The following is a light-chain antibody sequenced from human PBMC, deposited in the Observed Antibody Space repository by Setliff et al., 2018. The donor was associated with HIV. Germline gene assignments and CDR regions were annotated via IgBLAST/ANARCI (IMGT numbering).Light chain of an antibody. CDR3: CSYAGSYTYV. CDR1: SSDVDAYDY. CDR2: DVS. Sequence: QSALTQPRSMSGSPGQSVTISCTGTSSDVDAYDYVSWYQHHPGKAPKLLIYDVSERPSGVPDRFSGSKSGNTASLTISGLQAEDEADYYCCSYAGSYTYVLGTGTKVTVL. V-gene: IGLV2-11*01. J-gene: IGLJ1*01.